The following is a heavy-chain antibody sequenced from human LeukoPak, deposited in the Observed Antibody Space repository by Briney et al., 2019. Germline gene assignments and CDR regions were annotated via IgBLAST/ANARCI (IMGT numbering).Heavy chain of an antibody. CDR2: IFHTGNT. Sequence: MPSETLSLTCSVSGGSINSGDYYWSWIRQPPGKGLEWIGYIFHTGNTYYNPSLKGRVSMSVDRSKNQFSLTLISVTAADTAVYFPAKELAEGYGFDYWGQGTLVTVSS. V-gene: IGHV4-30-2*01. J-gene: IGHJ4*02. D-gene: IGHD5-12*01. CDR1: GGSINSGDYY. CDR3: AKELAEGYGFDY.